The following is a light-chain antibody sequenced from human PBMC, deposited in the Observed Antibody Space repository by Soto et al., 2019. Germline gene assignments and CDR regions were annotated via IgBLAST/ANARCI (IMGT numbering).Light chain of an antibody. CDR1: QRVAGNF. Sequence: DIVLTQSPGTLSLSLGDRATISCTASQRVAGNFLAWYQQRPGKPPRLLISAASSRAAALPDRFCGSGSGTDFTLTISSLEPDDSAVYFCQQYGNSPLTFGGGTKLNIK. CDR2: AAS. V-gene: IGKV3-20*01. CDR3: QQYGNSPLT. J-gene: IGKJ3*01.